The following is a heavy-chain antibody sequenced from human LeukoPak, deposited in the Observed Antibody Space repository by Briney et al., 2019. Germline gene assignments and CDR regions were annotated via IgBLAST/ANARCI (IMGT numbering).Heavy chain of an antibody. CDR2: INNSGST. Sequence: PSETLSLTCAVYGGSFSGYYWRWIPHPPGKGLEWIWEINNSGSTNYNPALKSRVTTSVDTSKNQFSLKLSSVTAAATAVYYCARGGRSEAARRGGADNWFDPWGQGTLVTVSS. V-gene: IGHV4-34*01. CDR1: GGSFSGYY. CDR3: ARGGRSEAARRGGADNWFDP. J-gene: IGHJ5*02. D-gene: IGHD6-6*01.